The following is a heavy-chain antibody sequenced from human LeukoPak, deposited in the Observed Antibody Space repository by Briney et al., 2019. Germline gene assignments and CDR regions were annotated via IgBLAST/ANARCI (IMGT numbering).Heavy chain of an antibody. J-gene: IGHJ4*02. Sequence: PGGSLRLSCAASGFTFSSYSMNWVRQAPGKGLEWVSSISSSSSYIYYADSVKGRFTISRDNAKNPLYLQMNSLRAEDTAVYYCAGDLGYYYDSSGYYPDYWGQGTLVTVSS. V-gene: IGHV3-21*01. CDR1: GFTFSSYS. CDR2: ISSSSSYI. CDR3: AGDLGYYYDSSGYYPDY. D-gene: IGHD3-22*01.